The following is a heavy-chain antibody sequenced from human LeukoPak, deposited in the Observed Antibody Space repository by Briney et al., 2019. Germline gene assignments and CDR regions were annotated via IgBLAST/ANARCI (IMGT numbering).Heavy chain of an antibody. CDR2: IRYDGSSE. V-gene: IGHV3-30*02. J-gene: IGHJ4*02. CDR1: GFAFSSYG. Sequence: GGSLRLSCAASGFAFSSYGMHWVRQAPGKGLEWVAFIRYDGSSEYYADSVKVRFTISRDNSKSTLYLQMNSLRAEDTAVYYCAKDLLGYCSSTSCSAFDYWGQGTLVTVSS. D-gene: IGHD2-2*01. CDR3: AKDLLGYCSSTSCSAFDY.